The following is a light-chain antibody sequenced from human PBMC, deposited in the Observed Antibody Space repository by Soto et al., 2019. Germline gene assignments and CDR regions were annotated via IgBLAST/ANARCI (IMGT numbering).Light chain of an antibody. Sequence: LTHAPGTLPASPGERATLSCRASQSVNTNLAWYQQKPGQAPRLLISGASSRATGIPDRFSGSGSGTDFTLTIIRLEPEDFAMYYCQQAGHSPLRFAEGTRLEI. J-gene: IGKJ5*01. CDR3: QQAGHSPLR. CDR1: QSVNTN. CDR2: GAS. V-gene: IGKV3-20*01.